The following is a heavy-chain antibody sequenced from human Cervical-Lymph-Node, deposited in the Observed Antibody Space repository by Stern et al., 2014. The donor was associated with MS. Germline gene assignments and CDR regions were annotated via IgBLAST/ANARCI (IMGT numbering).Heavy chain of an antibody. CDR3: AYRGGVQPYFDN. V-gene: IGHV2-5*02. Sequence: QITLKESGPTLVKPTQTVTLTCAFSGFSLNTRGVGVGWVRQPPGKALEWLALIYWDDDKRYSPSLKRRLTITKDTSKNQVFLTMTNMDPVDTATYYCAYRGGVQPYFDNWGLGTQVTVSS. D-gene: IGHD3-16*01. CDR2: IYWDDDK. CDR1: GFSLNTRGVG. J-gene: IGHJ4*02.